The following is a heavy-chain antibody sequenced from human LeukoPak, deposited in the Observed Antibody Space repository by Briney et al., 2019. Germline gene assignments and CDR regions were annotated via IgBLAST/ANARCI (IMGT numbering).Heavy chain of an antibody. J-gene: IGHJ4*02. CDR1: GFTFSSYW. D-gene: IGHD3-3*01. Sequence: GGSLRLSCAASGFTFSSYWMSWVRQAPGKGLEWVANIKQDGSEKYCVDSVKGRFTISRDNAKNSLYLQLNSLSAEDTAVYYCARVCTIFGVVIMDYFDYWGQGPLVTVSS. CDR3: ARVCTIFGVVIMDYFDY. V-gene: IGHV3-7*01. CDR2: IKQDGSEK.